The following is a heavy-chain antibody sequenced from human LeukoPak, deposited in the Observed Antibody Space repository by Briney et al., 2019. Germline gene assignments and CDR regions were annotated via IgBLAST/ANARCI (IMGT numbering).Heavy chain of an antibody. J-gene: IGHJ3*02. CDR3: AKTKGGNFDAFGI. V-gene: IGHV3-30*02. CDR1: GFAFSTSG. Sequence: GGSLRLSCAASGFAFSTSGMHWVRQAPGKGLEWVAFIRYDGNNKYYTDSVKGRFTISRDNSKNTLYLQMNSLRAEDTAVYYCAKTKGGNFDAFGIWGQGTMVTVSS. CDR2: IRYDGNNK. D-gene: IGHD4-23*01.